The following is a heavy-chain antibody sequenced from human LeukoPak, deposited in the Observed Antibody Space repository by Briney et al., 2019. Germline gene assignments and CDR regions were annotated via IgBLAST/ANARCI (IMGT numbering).Heavy chain of an antibody. V-gene: IGHV1-69*05. CDR2: IIPLFGTT. J-gene: IGHJ4*02. CDR3: ARDLEGGGALDY. D-gene: IGHD1-26*01. CDR1: GGTFSSYA. Sequence: SVKVSCKASGGTFSSYAISWVRQAPGQGLEWMGGIIPLFGTTNYAQKFQGRVTITTDESTSTAYMELSSLRSEDTAVYYCARDLEGGGALDYWGQGTLVTVSS.